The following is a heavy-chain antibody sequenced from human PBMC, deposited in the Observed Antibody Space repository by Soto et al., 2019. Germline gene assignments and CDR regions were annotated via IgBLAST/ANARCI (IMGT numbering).Heavy chain of an antibody. CDR1: GGSISSGGYY. V-gene: IGHV4-31*03. CDR3: ARDTRITIFGVDSNGMDV. D-gene: IGHD3-3*01. CDR2: IYYSGST. Sequence: SETLSLTCTVSGGSISSGGYYWSWIRQHPGKGLEWIGYIYYSGSTYYNPSLKSRVTISVDTSKNQFSLKLSSVTAADTAVYYCARDTRITIFGVDSNGMDVWGQGTTVTVSS. J-gene: IGHJ6*02.